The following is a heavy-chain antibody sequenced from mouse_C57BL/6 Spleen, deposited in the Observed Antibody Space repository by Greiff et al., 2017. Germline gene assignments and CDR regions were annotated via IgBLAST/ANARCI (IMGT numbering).Heavy chain of an antibody. CDR1: GFSLTSYG. D-gene: IGHD1-1*01. CDR2: IWSGGST. Sequence: QVQLKESGPGLVQPSQRLSITCTVSGFSLTSYGVHWVRQSPGKGLEWLGVIWSGGSTDYNAAFISRLSISKDNSKSQVFFKMNSLQADDTAIYYCARNYYGSSYCDFDVWGTGTTVTVSS. V-gene: IGHV2-2*01. J-gene: IGHJ1*03. CDR3: ARNYYGSSYCDFDV.